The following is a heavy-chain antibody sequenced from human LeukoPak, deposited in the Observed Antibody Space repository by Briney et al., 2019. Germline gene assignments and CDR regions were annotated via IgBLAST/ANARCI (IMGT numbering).Heavy chain of an antibody. CDR1: GFTFSSYG. D-gene: IGHD1-7*01. CDR2: ISYDGSNK. V-gene: IGHV3-30*18. CDR3: AKAPTNYPDY. J-gene: IGHJ4*02. Sequence: GRSLRLSCAASGFTFSSYGMHWVRQAPGRGLEWVAVISYDGSNKYYADSVKGRFTISRDNSKNTVYLQMNSRRAEDTAVYYCAKAPTNYPDYWGQGTLVTVSS.